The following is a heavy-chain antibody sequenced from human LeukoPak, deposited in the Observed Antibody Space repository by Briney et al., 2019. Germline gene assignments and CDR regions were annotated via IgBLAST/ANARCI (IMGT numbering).Heavy chain of an antibody. V-gene: IGHV1-46*01. J-gene: IGHJ4*02. CDR1: GYTFTSYY. CDR3: ARESYDYVWGSYRPWLYYFDY. CDR2: INPSGGST. D-gene: IGHD3-16*02. Sequence: ASVKVSCKASGYTFTSYYMHWVRQAPGQGLEWMGIINPSGGSTSYAHKFQGRVTMTTDTSTSTAYMELRSLRSDDTAVYYCARESYDYVWGSYRPWLYYFDYWGQGTLVTVSS.